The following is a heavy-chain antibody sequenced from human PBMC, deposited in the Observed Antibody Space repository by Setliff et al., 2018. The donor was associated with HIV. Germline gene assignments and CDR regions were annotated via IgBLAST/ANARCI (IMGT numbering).Heavy chain of an antibody. CDR2: IYYSGST. J-gene: IGHJ5*02. CDR3: ARGRMGYYGWGSYLP. CDR1: GGSIRSYY. Sequence: SETLSLTCTVSGGSIRSYYLSWIRQPPGKGLEWIGYIYYSGSTNYNPSLKSRVTISVDTSKNQFSLKLTSVTAADTAVYYCARGRMGYYGWGSYLPWGQGMLVTVSS. V-gene: IGHV4-59*12. D-gene: IGHD3-10*01.